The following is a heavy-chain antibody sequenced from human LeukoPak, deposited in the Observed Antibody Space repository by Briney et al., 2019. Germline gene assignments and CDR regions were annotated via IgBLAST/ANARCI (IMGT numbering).Heavy chain of an antibody. CDR2: ISWNSGSI. V-gene: IGHV3-9*03. J-gene: IGHJ4*02. CDR1: GFTFDDYA. Sequence: GGSLRLSCAASGFTFDDYAMHWVRQAPGKGLEWVSGISWNSGSIGYADSVKGRFTISRDNAKNSLYLQMNSLRAEDMALYYCAKSSGARPSSPVDYWGQGTLVTVSS. CDR3: AKSSGARPSSPVDY. D-gene: IGHD6-6*01.